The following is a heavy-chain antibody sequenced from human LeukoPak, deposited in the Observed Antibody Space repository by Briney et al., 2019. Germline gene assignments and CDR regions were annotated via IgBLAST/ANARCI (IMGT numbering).Heavy chain of an antibody. J-gene: IGHJ4*02. D-gene: IGHD3-22*01. CDR1: GGSISSGDYY. V-gene: IGHV4-30-4*01. CDR3: ARGDSSGYYSYYFDY. Sequence: SETLSLTCTVSGGSISSGDYYWSWIRQPPGTGLEWIGYIYYSGSTYYNPSLKSRVTISVDTSKNQFSLKLSSVTAADTAVYYCARGDSSGYYSYYFDYWGQGTLVTVSS. CDR2: IYYSGST.